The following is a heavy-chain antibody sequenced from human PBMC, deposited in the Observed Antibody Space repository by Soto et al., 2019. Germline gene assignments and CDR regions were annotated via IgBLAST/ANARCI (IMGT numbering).Heavy chain of an antibody. V-gene: IGHV3-23*01. J-gene: IGHJ4*02. D-gene: IGHD6-13*01. CDR3: AKDLRYGTVAAATYFDY. CDR2: ISGSGGST. Sequence: VQLLESGGGLVQPGGSPRLSCAASGFTFSSYAMSWVRQAPGKGLEWVSAISGSGGSTYYADSVKGRFTISRDNSKNTLYLQMNSLRAEDTAVYYCAKDLRYGTVAAATYFDYWGQGTLVTVSS. CDR1: GFTFSSYA.